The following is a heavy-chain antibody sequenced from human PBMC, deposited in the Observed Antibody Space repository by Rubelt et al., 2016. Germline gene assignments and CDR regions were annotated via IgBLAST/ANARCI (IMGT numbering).Heavy chain of an antibody. V-gene: IGHV4-59*08. Sequence: QVQLQRWGAGLLNPSETLSLTCTVSGGSISGYYWGWIRQPPGKGLEWIGYIYSSGRTNYNPSLKSRVTVSVDPSKHQFSLKLSSVTAADTALYYCARRLMPSYYFAYWGQGMLVTVSS. J-gene: IGHJ4*02. CDR1: GGSISGYY. D-gene: IGHD2-2*01. CDR3: ARRLMPSYYFAY. CDR2: IYSSGRT.